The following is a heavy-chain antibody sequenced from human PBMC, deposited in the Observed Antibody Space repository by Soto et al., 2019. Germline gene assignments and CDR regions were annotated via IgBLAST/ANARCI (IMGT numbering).Heavy chain of an antibody. CDR3: AKVRLTDYLRYAPHL. Sequence: EVQLLESGGGLVQPGGSLRLACAASGFTFNNYAVNWVRQAPGRGLEWVSIISPNGDSTYYADSVKGRFTISRDNSQNTVFLQMNSLRAEDTAIYFCAKVRLTDYLRYAPHLWGQGTLVTASS. CDR1: GFTFNNYA. V-gene: IGHV3-23*01. CDR2: ISPNGDST. J-gene: IGHJ3*01. D-gene: IGHD2-8*01.